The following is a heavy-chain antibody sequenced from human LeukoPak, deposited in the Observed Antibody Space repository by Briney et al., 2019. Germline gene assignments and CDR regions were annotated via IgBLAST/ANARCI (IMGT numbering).Heavy chain of an antibody. Sequence: PGGSLRLSCAASGFTFSSYEMNWVRQAPGKGLEWVSYISSSDGSIYYADSVKGRFTSSRDNTKNSLYLQMNSLRAEDTAVYYCARGRIRFDYWGQGTLVTVSS. V-gene: IGHV3-48*03. CDR1: GFTFSSYE. D-gene: IGHD2-21*01. CDR3: ARGRIRFDY. J-gene: IGHJ4*02. CDR2: ISSSDGSI.